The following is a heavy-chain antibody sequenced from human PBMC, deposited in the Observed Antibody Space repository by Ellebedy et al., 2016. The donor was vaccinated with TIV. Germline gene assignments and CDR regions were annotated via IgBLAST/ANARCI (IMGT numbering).Heavy chain of an antibody. Sequence: AASVKVSCKASGGTLSGYSVSWVRQAPGQGLEWVRGINPFSDAVQYSQKLQDRVTISADEVTSTVYMEMTSLRSEATALYYCAREFGDGYNYHYFDHWGQGTLVTVSS. D-gene: IGHD5-24*01. CDR3: AREFGDGYNYHYFDH. CDR1: GGTLSGYS. CDR2: INPFSDAV. J-gene: IGHJ4*02. V-gene: IGHV1-69*13.